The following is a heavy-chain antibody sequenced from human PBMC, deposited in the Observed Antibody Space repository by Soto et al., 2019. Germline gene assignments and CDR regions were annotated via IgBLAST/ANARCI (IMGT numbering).Heavy chain of an antibody. CDR3: ARYRYCSGGSCYGDWYFDL. J-gene: IGHJ2*01. CDR2: MYYSGST. D-gene: IGHD2-15*01. Sequence: QVQLQESGPGLVKPSQTLSLTCTVSGGSISSGGYYWSWIRQHPGKGLEWIGYMYYSGSTYYNPSLKSRVTITVDTSKNHFSLKLSSVTAADTAVYYCARYRYCSGGSCYGDWYFDLWGRGTLVTVSS. V-gene: IGHV4-31*03. CDR1: GGSISSGGYY.